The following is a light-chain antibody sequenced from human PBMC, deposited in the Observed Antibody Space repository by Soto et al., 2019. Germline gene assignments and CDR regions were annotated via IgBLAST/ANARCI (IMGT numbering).Light chain of an antibody. V-gene: IGKV1-6*01. CDR1: QDIRHD. J-gene: IGKJ4*01. CDR2: SAS. CDR3: LQDDAYPLT. Sequence: AIQMTQSPSSLSASVGDRVTITCRASQDIRHDLGWYQQKPGKAPKLLIYSASTLHSGVPSRFSGTGSGTDFTLTISSLQPEDFASYYCLQDDAYPLTCGGGAKVEIK.